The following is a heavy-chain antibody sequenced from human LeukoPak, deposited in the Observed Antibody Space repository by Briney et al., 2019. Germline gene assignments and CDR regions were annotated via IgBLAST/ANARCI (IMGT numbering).Heavy chain of an antibody. Sequence: ASVKVSCKASGYTFTGYYMHWVRQAPGQGLEWMGWINPNSGGTNYAQKFQGRITMTRDTSISTAYMELSRLRSDDTAVYYCARDPTIAVAGNPPDYWGQGTLVTVSS. CDR2: INPNSGGT. CDR3: ARDPTIAVAGNPPDY. CDR1: GYTFTGYY. D-gene: IGHD6-19*01. V-gene: IGHV1-2*02. J-gene: IGHJ4*02.